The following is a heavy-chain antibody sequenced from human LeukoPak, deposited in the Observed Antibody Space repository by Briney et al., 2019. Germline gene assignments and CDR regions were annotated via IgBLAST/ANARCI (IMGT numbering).Heavy chain of an antibody. D-gene: IGHD6-19*01. CDR2: INHSGST. CDR3: ARGPGDSSGWYLQH. Sequence: SETLSLACAVYGGSFSGYYWSWIRQPPGKGLEWIGEINHSGSTNYNPSLKSRVTISVDTSKNQFSLKLSSVTAADTAVYYCARGPGDSSGWYLQHWGQGTLVTVSS. CDR1: GGSFSGYY. V-gene: IGHV4-34*01. J-gene: IGHJ1*01.